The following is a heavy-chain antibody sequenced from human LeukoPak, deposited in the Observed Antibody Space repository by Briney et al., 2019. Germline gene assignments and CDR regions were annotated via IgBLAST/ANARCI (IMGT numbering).Heavy chain of an antibody. J-gene: IGHJ4*02. D-gene: IGHD4-17*01. CDR2: XIPILGIA. CDR1: GYXXXSYD. V-gene: IGHV1-69*10. Sequence: ASVKVSCKASGYXXXSYDINWVRQAPGXXXXXXXXXIPILGIANYAQKFQGRVTITADKSTSTAYMELSSLRSEDTAVYYCARATAVDYGDYDLGYWGQGTLVTVSS. CDR3: ARATAVDYGDYDLGY.